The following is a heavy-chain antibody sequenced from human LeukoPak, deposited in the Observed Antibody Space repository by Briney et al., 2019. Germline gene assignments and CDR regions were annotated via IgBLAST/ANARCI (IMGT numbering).Heavy chain of an antibody. J-gene: IGHJ6*03. CDR3: ASAINMVRYMDV. D-gene: IGHD3-10*01. V-gene: IGHV3-30*04. CDR2: ISYDGSNK. CDR1: GFTFSNFA. Sequence: GGSLRLSCAASGFTFSNFAMHWVRQAPGKGLQWVAFISYDGSNKYYADSVKGRFTIPRDNSKNTLYLQMSSLRTEDTAVYYCASAINMVRYMDVWGKGTTVTVSS.